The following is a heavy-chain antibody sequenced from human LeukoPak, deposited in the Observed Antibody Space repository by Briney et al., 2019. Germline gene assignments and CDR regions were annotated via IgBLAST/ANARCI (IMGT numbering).Heavy chain of an antibody. D-gene: IGHD5-18*01. J-gene: IGHJ4*02. V-gene: IGHV3-23*01. CDR1: GFTFSSYA. Sequence: GGSLRLSCAASGFTFSSYAMSWVRQAQGKGLGWASGISGSGSSTSYVDSVKGRFTISRDNSKNTLYLQMNSLRADDTAVYYCAKVVRGYTYGPPDYWGQGTLVTVSS. CDR2: ISGSGSST. CDR3: AKVVRGYTYGPPDY.